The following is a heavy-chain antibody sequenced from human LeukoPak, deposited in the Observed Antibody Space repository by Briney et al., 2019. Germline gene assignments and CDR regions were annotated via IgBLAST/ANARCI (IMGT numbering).Heavy chain of an antibody. Sequence: ASVNVSCKASGYTFTSYGISWVRQAPGQGLEWMGIINPSGGSTSYAQKFQGRVTMTRDTSTSAVYMELSSLRSEDTAVYYCARDIYGSGPPGGYWGQGTLVTVSS. J-gene: IGHJ4*02. V-gene: IGHV1-46*01. CDR2: INPSGGST. CDR1: GYTFTSYG. CDR3: ARDIYGSGPPGGY. D-gene: IGHD3-10*01.